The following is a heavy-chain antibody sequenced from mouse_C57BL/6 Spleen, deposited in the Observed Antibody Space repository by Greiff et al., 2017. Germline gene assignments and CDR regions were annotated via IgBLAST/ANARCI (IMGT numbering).Heavy chain of an antibody. CDR1: GYTFTSYG. V-gene: IGHV1-81*01. D-gene: IGHD1-1*01. Sequence: QVHVKQSGAELARPGASVKLSCKASGYTFTSYGISWVKQRTGQGLEWIGEIYPRSGNTYYNEKFKGKATLTADKSSSTAYMELRSLTSEDSAVYFCARLDITTVVATRYFDVWGTGTTVTVSS. CDR2: IYPRSGNT. CDR3: ARLDITTVVATRYFDV. J-gene: IGHJ1*03.